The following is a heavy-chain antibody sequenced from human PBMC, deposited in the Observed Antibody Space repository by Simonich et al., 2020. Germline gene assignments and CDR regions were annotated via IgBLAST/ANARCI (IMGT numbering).Heavy chain of an antibody. V-gene: IGHV4-34*01. CDR1: GGSFSGYY. D-gene: IGHD1-1*01. CDR3: ARHRLVDGTTGTTGVDYYYGMDV. Sequence: QVQLQQWGAGLLKPSETLSLTCAVYGGSFSGYYWSWIRQPPGKGLEWIGEIKHSGSTNYNPYLQRRITISVDTSKNQFSLKRSSVTAADTAVYYCARHRLVDGTTGTTGVDYYYGMDVWGQGTTVTVSS. CDR2: IKHSGST. J-gene: IGHJ6*02.